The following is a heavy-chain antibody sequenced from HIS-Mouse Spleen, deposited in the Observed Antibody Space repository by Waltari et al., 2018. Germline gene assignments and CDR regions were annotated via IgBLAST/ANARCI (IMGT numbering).Heavy chain of an antibody. CDR3: AKSKQQLVTYYFDY. J-gene: IGHJ4*02. D-gene: IGHD6-13*01. V-gene: IGHV3-33*06. CDR2: IWYDGSNK. Sequence: QVQLVESGGGVVQPGRSLRLCCAASGFTFGSSGMHWVRQAPGKGLEWVAVIWYDGSNKYYADSVKGRFTISRDNSKNTLYLQMNSLRAEDTAVYYCAKSKQQLVTYYFDYWGQGTLVTVSS. CDR1: GFTFGSSG.